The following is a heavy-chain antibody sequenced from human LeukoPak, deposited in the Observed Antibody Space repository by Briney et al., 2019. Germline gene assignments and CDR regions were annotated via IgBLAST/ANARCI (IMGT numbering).Heavy chain of an antibody. CDR1: GYTFTNYD. CDR2: INSNSGDT. V-gene: IGHV1-8*01. J-gene: IGHJ5*02. D-gene: IGHD6-13*01. Sequence: GASVKVSCKASGYTFTNYDINWVRQATGQGLEWMGWINSNSGDTAYAQKFQGRVTITRNTSINTAHMELSSLRSEDTAVYYCVRRIVAAGYNWFDPWGQETLVTVSS. CDR3: VRRIVAAGYNWFDP.